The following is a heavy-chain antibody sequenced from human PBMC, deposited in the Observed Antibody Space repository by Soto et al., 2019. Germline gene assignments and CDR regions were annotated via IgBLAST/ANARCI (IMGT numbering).Heavy chain of an antibody. CDR3: AKGTGMTSGGSLFDF. V-gene: IGHV1-18*04. D-gene: IGHD1-1*01. CDR2: ISGYNGNT. Sequence: QVQLVQSGADVKKPGASVKVSCQASGYTFTSYGINWVRQAPGQGLEWMGWISGYNGNTNYAHKLQGRVTMTTDPPTRTPDSELRSLRSDDTAVYYCAKGTGMTSGGSLFDFWGQGTLVTVSS. CDR1: GYTFTSYG. J-gene: IGHJ4*02.